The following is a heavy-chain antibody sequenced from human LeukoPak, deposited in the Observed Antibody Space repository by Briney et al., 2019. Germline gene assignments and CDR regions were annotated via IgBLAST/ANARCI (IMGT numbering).Heavy chain of an antibody. CDR3: SMARHIVLMVSHLNCFDP. D-gene: IGHD2-8*01. CDR2: MNPNSGNT. V-gene: IGHV1-8*01. Sequence: ASVKVSCKASGYTFTSYDINWVRQATGQGLEWMGWMNPNSGNTGYAQKFQGRVTRTKITSIVTAYMELSSVRSEDTGVYYCSMARHIVLMVSHLNCFDPWGKGTLVTVSS. CDR1: GYTFTSYD. J-gene: IGHJ5*02.